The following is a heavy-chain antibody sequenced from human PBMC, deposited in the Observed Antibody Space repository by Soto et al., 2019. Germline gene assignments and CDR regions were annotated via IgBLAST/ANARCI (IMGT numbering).Heavy chain of an antibody. D-gene: IGHD2-21*02. Sequence: EVQLVESGGGLVQPGGSLKLSCAASGFTFSGSAMHWVRQASGKGLEWVGRIRSKANSYATAYAASVKGRFTISRDDSNNTAYLQMNSLKTEDTAVYYCTSDRGDYGLVGYWGQGTLVTVSS. J-gene: IGHJ4*02. V-gene: IGHV3-73*02. CDR1: GFTFSGSA. CDR2: IRSKANSYAT. CDR3: TSDRGDYGLVGY.